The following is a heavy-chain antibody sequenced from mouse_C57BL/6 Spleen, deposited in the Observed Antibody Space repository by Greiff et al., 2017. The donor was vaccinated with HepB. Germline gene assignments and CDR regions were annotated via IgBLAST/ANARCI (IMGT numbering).Heavy chain of an antibody. Sequence: QVQLQQPGAELVRPGTSVKLSCKASGYTFTSYWMHWVKQRPGQGLEWIGVIDPSDSYTNYNQKFKGKATLTVDTSSSTAYMQLSSLTSEDSAVYYCARSRLLEYYAMDYWGQGTSVTVSS. V-gene: IGHV1-59*01. J-gene: IGHJ4*01. CDR1: GYTFTSYW. CDR2: IDPSDSYT. CDR3: ARSRLLEYYAMDY. D-gene: IGHD2-10*01.